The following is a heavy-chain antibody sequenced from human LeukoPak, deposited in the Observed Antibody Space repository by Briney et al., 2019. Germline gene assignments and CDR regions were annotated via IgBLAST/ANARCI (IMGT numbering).Heavy chain of an antibody. V-gene: IGHV3-21*01. CDR1: GFTFSSYS. CDR3: ARSPPYSSSPFFDY. Sequence: GGSLRLCCAASGFTFSSYSMNWVRQAPGKGLEWVSSISSSSSYIYYADSVKGRFTISRDNAKNSLYLQMNSLRAEDTAVYYCARSPPYSSSPFFDYWGQGTLVTVSS. CDR2: ISSSSSYI. J-gene: IGHJ4*02. D-gene: IGHD6-6*01.